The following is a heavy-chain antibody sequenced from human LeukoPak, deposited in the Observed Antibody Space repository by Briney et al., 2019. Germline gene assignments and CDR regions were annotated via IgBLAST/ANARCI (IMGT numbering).Heavy chain of an antibody. V-gene: IGHV4-59*01. CDR1: GGSISGYY. CDR2: IYYSGST. D-gene: IGHD3-16*02. Sequence: SETLSLTCTVAGGSISGYYWSWIRHPPGKGLEWIGYIYYSGSTNYNPSLKSRVTISGDTSKNQVSLKLRSVTAADTAVYYCARVRGNGYDYVWGSYRVRAFDIWGQGTMVTVSS. J-gene: IGHJ3*02. CDR3: ARVRGNGYDYVWGSYRVRAFDI.